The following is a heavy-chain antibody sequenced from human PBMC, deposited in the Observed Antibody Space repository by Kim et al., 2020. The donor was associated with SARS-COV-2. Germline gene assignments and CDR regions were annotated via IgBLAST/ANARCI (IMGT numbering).Heavy chain of an antibody. J-gene: IGHJ4*02. Sequence: GRFTISRDNAKNSLYLKMNSLRAEDTAVYYCARISITMVRGVIAPYYFDYWGQGTLVTVSS. V-gene: IGHV3-11*04. CDR3: ARISITMVRGVIAPYYFDY. D-gene: IGHD3-10*01.